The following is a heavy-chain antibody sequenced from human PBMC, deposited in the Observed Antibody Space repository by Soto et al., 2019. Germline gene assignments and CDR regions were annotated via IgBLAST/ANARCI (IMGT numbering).Heavy chain of an antibody. CDR1: GGTFSGYA. D-gene: IGHD3-22*01. CDR3: AREGNYYDSSGYYSFDY. V-gene: IGHV1-69*13. CDR2: IIPIFGTA. J-gene: IGHJ4*02. Sequence: GASVKVSCKASGGTFSGYAISWVRQAPGQGLEWMGGIIPIFGTANYAQKFQGRVTITADESTSTAYMELSSLRSEDTAVYYCAREGNYYDSSGYYSFDYWGQGTLVTVSS.